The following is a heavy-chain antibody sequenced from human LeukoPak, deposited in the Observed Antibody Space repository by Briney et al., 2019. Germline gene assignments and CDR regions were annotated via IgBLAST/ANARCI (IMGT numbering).Heavy chain of an antibody. CDR3: ARGLTVVTPLAYYYYMDV. CDR1: GGSISSRSYY. V-gene: IGHV4-39*01. CDR2: IYYSGST. Sequence: SETLSLTCTVSGGSISSRSYYWGWIRQPPGKGLEWIGSIYYSGSTYYNPSLQSRVTISVDTSKNQFSLKLNSVTAADTAVYYCARGLTVVTPLAYYYYMDVWGKGTTVTISS. D-gene: IGHD4-23*01. J-gene: IGHJ6*03.